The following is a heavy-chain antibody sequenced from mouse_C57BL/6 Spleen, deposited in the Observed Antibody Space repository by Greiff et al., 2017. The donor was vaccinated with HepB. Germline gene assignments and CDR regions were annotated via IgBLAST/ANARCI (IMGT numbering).Heavy chain of an antibody. V-gene: IGHV1-82*01. CDR2: IYPGDGDT. CDR1: GYAFSSSW. J-gene: IGHJ1*03. D-gene: IGHD2-3*01. Sequence: QVQLQQSGPELVKPGASVKISCKASGYAFSSSWMNWVKQRPGKGLEWIGRIYPGDGDTNYNGKFKGKATMTADKSSSTAYMQLSSLTSEDSAVYCCARDGCYREYFDVWGTGTTVTVSS. CDR3: ARDGCYREYFDV.